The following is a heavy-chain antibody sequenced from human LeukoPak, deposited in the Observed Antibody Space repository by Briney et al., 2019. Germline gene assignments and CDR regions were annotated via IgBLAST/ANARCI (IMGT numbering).Heavy chain of an antibody. CDR1: GFTFSSYS. D-gene: IGHD5-24*01. CDR3: AGAAYNAADY. V-gene: IGHV3-48*02. Sequence: GGSLRLSCAASGFTFSSYSMHWVRQAPGKGLEWVSYISSSSGTIYYADSVKGRFTISRDNAKNSLYLQMNSLRDEDTAVYYCAGAAYNAADYWGQGTLVTVSS. J-gene: IGHJ4*02. CDR2: ISSSSGTI.